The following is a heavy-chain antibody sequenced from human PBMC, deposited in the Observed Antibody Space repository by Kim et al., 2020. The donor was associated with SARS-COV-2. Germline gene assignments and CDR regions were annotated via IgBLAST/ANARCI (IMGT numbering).Heavy chain of an antibody. V-gene: IGHV1-69*13. CDR2: IIPIFGTA. CDR1: GGTFSSYA. CDR3: ARDLRYYYYYGMDV. J-gene: IGHJ6*02. Sequence: SVKVSCKASGGTFSSYAISWVRQAPGQGLEWMGGIIPIFGTANYAQKFQGRVTITADESTSTAYMELGSLGAEETAVYYCARDLRYYYYYGMDVWGHGTTVTVSS.